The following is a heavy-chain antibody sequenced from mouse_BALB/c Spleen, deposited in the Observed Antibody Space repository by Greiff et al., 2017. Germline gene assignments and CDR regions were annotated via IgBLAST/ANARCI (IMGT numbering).Heavy chain of an antibody. J-gene: IGHJ4*01. Sequence: VQLKESGAELVKPGASVKLSCTASGFNIKDSYMHWVKQRPEQGLEWIGRIDPANGNTKYDPKFQGKATITADTSSNTAYLQLSSLTSEDTAVYYYYAMDYWGKGTSVTVSS. CDR2: IDPANGNT. V-gene: IGHV14-3*02. CDR1: GFNIKDSY. CDR3: YAMDY.